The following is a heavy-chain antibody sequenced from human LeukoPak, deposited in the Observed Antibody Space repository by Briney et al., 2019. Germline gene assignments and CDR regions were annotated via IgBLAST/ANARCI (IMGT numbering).Heavy chain of an antibody. CDR3: ARGVVAATFYYYMDV. V-gene: IGHV1-18*01. Sequence: GASVKVSCKASGGTFSSYAISWVRQAPGQGLEWMGWISAYNGDTNYTQKFQGRVTMTTDTSTGTAYMELRSLRSDDTAVYYCARGVVAATFYYYMDVWGKATTVTVSS. CDR2: ISAYNGDT. J-gene: IGHJ6*03. CDR1: GGTFSSYA. D-gene: IGHD2-15*01.